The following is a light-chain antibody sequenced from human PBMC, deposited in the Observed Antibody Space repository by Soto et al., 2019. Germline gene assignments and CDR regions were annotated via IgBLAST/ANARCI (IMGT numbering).Light chain of an antibody. CDR2: ESS. J-gene: IGKJ5*01. Sequence: AIQLTQSPSSLSASVGDRVTITCRASQGISTLLAWYQQKPGKAPKVLIYESSLLQSGVPSRFSGSGSGTDFTLTISSLQPEDFATYYCQHFKSSPITFGQGTRLEIK. CDR3: QHFKSSPIT. V-gene: IGKV1-13*02. CDR1: QGISTL.